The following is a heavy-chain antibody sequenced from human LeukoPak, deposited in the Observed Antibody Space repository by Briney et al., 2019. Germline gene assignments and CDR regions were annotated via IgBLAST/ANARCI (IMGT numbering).Heavy chain of an antibody. CDR1: GFTFDDYA. J-gene: IGHJ3*02. D-gene: IGHD5-24*01. CDR3: AKDKSPGYTLGAFDI. CDR2: ISGDGYAT. Sequence: GGSLRLSCAASGFTFDDYAMHWVRRAPGKGLEWVSLISGDGYATYYADSVKGRFTISRDNSKNSLYLQMNSLRTEDTALYYCAKDKSPGYTLGAFDIWGQGTMVTVSS. V-gene: IGHV3-43*02.